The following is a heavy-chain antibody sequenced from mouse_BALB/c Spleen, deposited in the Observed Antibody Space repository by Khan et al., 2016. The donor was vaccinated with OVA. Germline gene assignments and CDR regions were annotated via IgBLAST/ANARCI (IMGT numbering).Heavy chain of an antibody. J-gene: IGHJ4*01. Sequence: VQLQESGPGLVAPSQSLSITCTISGFSLTSYGIHWVRQPPGKGLEWLVVIWSDGSTTYNSTLESRLSITKDNSKSQAFLKMNSLQTDDTAMYYCARQPYYHYYVMDYWGQGTSVTVSS. V-gene: IGHV2-6-1*01. CDR2: IWSDGST. D-gene: IGHD2-10*01. CDR1: GFSLTSYG. CDR3: ARQPYYHYYVMDY.